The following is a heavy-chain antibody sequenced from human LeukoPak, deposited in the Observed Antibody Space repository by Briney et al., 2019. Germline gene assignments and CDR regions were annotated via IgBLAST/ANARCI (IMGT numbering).Heavy chain of an antibody. Sequence: SETLSLTCTVSGGSISSSSYYWGWIRQPPGKGLEWIGSIYYSGSTYYNPSLKSRVTISVDTSKNQFSLKLSSVTAADTAVYYCARHGTDWNDPWDYWGQGTLATVSS. CDR1: GGSISSSSYY. V-gene: IGHV4-39*01. J-gene: IGHJ4*02. CDR3: ARHGTDWNDPWDY. D-gene: IGHD1-1*01. CDR2: IYYSGST.